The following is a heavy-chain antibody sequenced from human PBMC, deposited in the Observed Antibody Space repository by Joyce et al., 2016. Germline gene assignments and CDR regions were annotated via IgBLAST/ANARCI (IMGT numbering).Heavy chain of an antibody. CDR1: GFAINNNH. D-gene: IGHD3-10*01. CDR2: INTSGNK. J-gene: IGHJ3*02. CDR3: ARERGEWPFDAFDI. Sequence: EVQLVESGGGLIQPGGSLRLSCTASGFAINNNHMTWVRQAPGKGLEWVSIINTSGNKDYADSVKGQFTVSRDDAKNTVYLQMSGLRVEDTAVYYCARERGEWPFDAFDIWGQGTMVTVSS. V-gene: IGHV3-53*01.